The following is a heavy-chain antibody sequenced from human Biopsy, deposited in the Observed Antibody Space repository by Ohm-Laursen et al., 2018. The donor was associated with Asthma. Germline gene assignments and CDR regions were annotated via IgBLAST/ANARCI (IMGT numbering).Heavy chain of an antibody. J-gene: IGHJ3*02. CDR3: ARTYYDFLTGQVNDAFDI. Sequence: GASVKVSCKASGYTFINYAIHWVRQAPGQRLEWMGWINAGSGNTKYSQKFQGRVTITRDTSASTAYMDLSSLRSEDTAVYYCARTYYDFLTGQVNDAFDIWGQGTMVPVSS. CDR1: GYTFINYA. V-gene: IGHV1-3*01. D-gene: IGHD3-9*01. CDR2: INAGSGNT.